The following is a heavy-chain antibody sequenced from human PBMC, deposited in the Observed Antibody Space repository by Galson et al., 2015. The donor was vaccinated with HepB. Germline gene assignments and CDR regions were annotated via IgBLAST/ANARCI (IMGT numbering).Heavy chain of an antibody. Sequence: SLRLSCAASGFTFSSYAMSWVRQAPGKGLEWVSAISGSGGSTYYADSVKGRFTISRDNSKNTLYLQMNSLRAEDTAVYYCAKGGGTAMVTLYYFDYWGQGTLVTVSS. CDR2: ISGSGGST. V-gene: IGHV3-23*01. CDR1: GFTFSSYA. CDR3: AKGGGTAMVTLYYFDY. D-gene: IGHD5-18*01. J-gene: IGHJ4*02.